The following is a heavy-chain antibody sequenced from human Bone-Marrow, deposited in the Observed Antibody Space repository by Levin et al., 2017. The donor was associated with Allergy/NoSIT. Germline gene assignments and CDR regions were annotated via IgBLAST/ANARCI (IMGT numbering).Heavy chain of an antibody. Sequence: ASVKVSCKASGYTFTGYYMHWVRQAPGQGLEWMGWINPNSGGTNYAQKFQGRVTMTRDTSISTAYMELSRLRSDDTTVYYCARERRVQYNWFDPWGQGTLVTVSS. CDR2: INPNSGGT. V-gene: IGHV1-2*02. CDR1: GYTFTGYY. D-gene: IGHD1-1*01. CDR3: ARERRVQYNWFDP. J-gene: IGHJ5*02.